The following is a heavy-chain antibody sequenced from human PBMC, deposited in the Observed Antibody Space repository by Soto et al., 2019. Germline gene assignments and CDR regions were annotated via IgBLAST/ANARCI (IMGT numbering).Heavy chain of an antibody. J-gene: IGHJ6*02. D-gene: IGHD3-10*01. Sequence: QVQLVQSGAEVKKPGASVKVSCKASGYTFTSYGISWVRQAPGQGLEWMGWISAYNGNTNYAQKHQGRVTMTTDTSTRTAYMELRSLRSDDTAVYYCASNYLYYYGSGNTNYYGMDVWGQGTTVTVSS. CDR3: ASNYLYYYGSGNTNYYGMDV. CDR1: GYTFTSYG. V-gene: IGHV1-18*01. CDR2: ISAYNGNT.